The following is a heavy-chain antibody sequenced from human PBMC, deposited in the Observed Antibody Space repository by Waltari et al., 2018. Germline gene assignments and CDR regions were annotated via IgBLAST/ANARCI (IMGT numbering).Heavy chain of an antibody. CDR1: GYTFTGYS. Sequence: QVQLVQSGAEVKKPGASVKVSCKASGYTFTGYSMHWVRPAPGQGLEWMGWINPNSGGTNYAQKFQGRVTMTRDTSISTAYMELSRLRSDDTAVYYCARGGAIVVRGTAGFDPWGQGTLVTVSS. D-gene: IGHD2-2*01. V-gene: IGHV1-2*02. CDR2: INPNSGGT. CDR3: ARGGAIVVRGTAGFDP. J-gene: IGHJ5*02.